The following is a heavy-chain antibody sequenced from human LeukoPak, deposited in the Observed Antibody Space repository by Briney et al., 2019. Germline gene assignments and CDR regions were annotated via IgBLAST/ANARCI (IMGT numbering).Heavy chain of an antibody. CDR2: IYYSGST. CDR3: ARSRSGYYYY. V-gene: IGHV4-39*07. J-gene: IGHJ4*02. D-gene: IGHD3-22*01. CDR1: GGSISSSSYY. Sequence: PSETLSLTCTVSGGSISSSSYYWGWIRQPPGKGLEWIGSIYYSGSTYYNPSLKSRVTISVDTSKNQFSLKLSSVTAADTAVYYCARSRSGYYYYWGQGTLVTVSS.